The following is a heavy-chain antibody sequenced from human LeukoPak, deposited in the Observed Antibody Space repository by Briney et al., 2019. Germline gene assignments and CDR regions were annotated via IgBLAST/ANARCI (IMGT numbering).Heavy chain of an antibody. CDR3: ARESPWYDDAFDI. Sequence: ASVKVSCEASGYTFTGYYMHWVRQAPGQGLEWMGWINPNSGGTNYAQKFQGRVTMTRDTSISTAYMELSRLRSDDTAVYYCARESPWYDDAFDIWGQGTMVTVSS. J-gene: IGHJ3*02. CDR1: GYTFTGYY. V-gene: IGHV1-2*02. CDR2: INPNSGGT. D-gene: IGHD1-1*01.